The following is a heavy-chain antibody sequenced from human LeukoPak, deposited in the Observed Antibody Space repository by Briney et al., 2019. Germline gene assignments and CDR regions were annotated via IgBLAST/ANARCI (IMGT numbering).Heavy chain of an antibody. V-gene: IGHV4-30-2*01. CDR2: IYHSGST. Sequence: PSETLSLTCAVSGSSISSGGYSWSWIRQPPGKGLEWIGYIYHSGSTYYNPSLKSRVTISVDRSKNQFSLKLSSVTAADTAVYYCARVAVAGTWFDPWGQGTLVTVSS. J-gene: IGHJ5*02. D-gene: IGHD6-19*01. CDR1: GSSISSGGYS. CDR3: ARVAVAGTWFDP.